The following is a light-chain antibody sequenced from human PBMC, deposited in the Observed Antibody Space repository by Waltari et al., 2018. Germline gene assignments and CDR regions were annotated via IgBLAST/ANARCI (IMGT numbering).Light chain of an antibody. V-gene: IGKV3-15*01. CDR3: QQYDNWPLT. Sequence: ETVMTQSPGTLSVSPGDRVILSCRASPSVGSELAWYQQRPGQTPRRLIYGASTRVTGLPARFSGSGSGTEFTLTISSLQSEDSGLYYCQQYDNWPLTFGGGTKVEIK. CDR2: GAS. J-gene: IGKJ4*01. CDR1: PSVGSE.